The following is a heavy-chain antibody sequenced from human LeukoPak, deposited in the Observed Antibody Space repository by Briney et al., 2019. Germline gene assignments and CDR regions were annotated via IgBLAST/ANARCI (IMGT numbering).Heavy chain of an antibody. CDR3: AKDMRPTWVAGGFDY. CDR1: GFTFDDYG. V-gene: IGHV3-20*04. D-gene: IGHD2/OR15-2a*01. J-gene: IGHJ4*02. Sequence: PGGSLRLSCAASGFTFDDYGMSWVRQAPGKGLEWVSGINWNGGSTGYADSVKGRFTISRDNAKNSLYLQMNSLRAEDMALYYCAKDMRPTWVAGGFDYWGQGTLVTVSS. CDR2: INWNGGST.